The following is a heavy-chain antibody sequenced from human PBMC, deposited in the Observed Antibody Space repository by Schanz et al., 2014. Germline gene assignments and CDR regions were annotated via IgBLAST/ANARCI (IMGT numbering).Heavy chain of an antibody. J-gene: IGHJ6*02. D-gene: IGHD3-3*01. Sequence: VQLVESGGGLVRPGGSLRLSCAASGLTFSDYYMSWIRQAPGKGLEWVSYISSSSSYTNYADSVKGRFTISRDNGETSVYLQINSLRVEDTAVYYCARFLARYQYYGVDVWGQGTTVIVSS. V-gene: IGHV3-11*05. CDR3: ARFLARYQYYGVDV. CDR2: ISSSSSYT. CDR1: GLTFSDYY.